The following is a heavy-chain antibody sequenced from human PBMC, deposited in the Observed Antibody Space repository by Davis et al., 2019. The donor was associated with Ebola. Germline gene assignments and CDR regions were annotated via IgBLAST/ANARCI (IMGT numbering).Heavy chain of an antibody. D-gene: IGHD3-16*02. CDR1: GFTFSGSA. Sequence: GGSLRLSCAASGFTFSGSAMHWVRQASGKGLEWVGRIRSKANSYATAYAASVKGRFTISRDDSKNTAYLQMNSLKTEDTAVYYCARHLGELSYPFDYWGQGTLVTVSS. V-gene: IGHV3-73*01. CDR3: ARHLGELSYPFDY. CDR2: IRSKANSYAT. J-gene: IGHJ4*02.